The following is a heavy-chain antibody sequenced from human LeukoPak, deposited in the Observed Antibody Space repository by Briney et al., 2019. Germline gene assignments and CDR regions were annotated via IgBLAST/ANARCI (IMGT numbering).Heavy chain of an antibody. D-gene: IGHD3-22*01. J-gene: IGHJ3*02. Sequence: SETLSLTCTVSGGSISSYYWSWLRQPPGKGLEWLGYIYTSGSTNYNPSLKSRVTISVDTSKNQFSLKLSSVTAADTAVYYCARRGYDSSGYYWSDAFDIWGQGTMVTVSS. CDR3: ARRGYDSSGYYWSDAFDI. V-gene: IGHV4-4*09. CDR2: IYTSGST. CDR1: GGSISSYY.